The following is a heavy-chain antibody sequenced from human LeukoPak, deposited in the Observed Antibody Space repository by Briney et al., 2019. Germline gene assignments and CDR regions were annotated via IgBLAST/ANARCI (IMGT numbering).Heavy chain of an antibody. CDR3: ARVVAAAGEGLLFDY. CDR2: ISSSGSTI. CDR1: GFTFSDYY. J-gene: IGHJ4*02. D-gene: IGHD6-13*01. V-gene: IGHV3-11*01. Sequence: GGSLTLSCAASGFTFSDYYMSWIRKAPGKGLGWVSYISSSGSTIYYADSVKGRFTISRDNAKNSLYLQMNSLRAEDTAVYYCARVVAAAGEGLLFDYWGQGALVTVSS.